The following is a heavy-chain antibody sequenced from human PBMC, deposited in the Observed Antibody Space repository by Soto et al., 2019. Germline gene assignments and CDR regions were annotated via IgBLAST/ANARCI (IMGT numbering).Heavy chain of an antibody. CDR2: IYSGGST. J-gene: IGHJ5*02. CDR1: GFTVSRNY. D-gene: IGHD2-8*01. V-gene: IGHV3-53*02. Sequence: EVQVVETGGGLIQPGGSLRLSCAVSGFTVSRNYMSWVRQPPGKGPEWVSDIYSGGSTYYADSVKGRFTISRDNSKNTIYLQLNSRRAEDTAVYYCARERDGHNPNWFDLWGQGTLVTVSS. CDR3: ARERDGHNPNWFDL.